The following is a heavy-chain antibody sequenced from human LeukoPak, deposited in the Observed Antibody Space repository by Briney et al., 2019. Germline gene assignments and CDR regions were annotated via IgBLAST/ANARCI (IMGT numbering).Heavy chain of an antibody. J-gene: IGHJ4*02. CDR1: GFTFSSYA. V-gene: IGHV3-30*04. CDR3: ARRGYYDSSGYYYFDY. CDR2: ISYDGSNK. Sequence: GGSLRLSCAASGFTFSSYAMHWVRQAPGKGLEWVAVISYDGSNKYYADSVKGRFTISRDNSKNTLYLQMNSLRAEDTAVCYCARRGYYDSSGYYYFDYWGQGTLVTVSS. D-gene: IGHD3-22*01.